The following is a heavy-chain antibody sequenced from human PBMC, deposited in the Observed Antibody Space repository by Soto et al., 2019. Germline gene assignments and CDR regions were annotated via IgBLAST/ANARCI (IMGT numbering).Heavy chain of an antibody. Sequence: SETLSLTCTVSGGSISSSSYYWGWIRQPPGKGLEWIGSIYYSGTAYYNPSLKSRVTMSVDTSKNQFSLKLTSVTAADTAVYYCAATSGRYLGWFDAWGQGTMVTVSS. D-gene: IGHD6-19*01. CDR1: GGSISSSSYY. CDR2: IYYSGTA. J-gene: IGHJ5*02. CDR3: AATSGRYLGWFDA. V-gene: IGHV4-39*07.